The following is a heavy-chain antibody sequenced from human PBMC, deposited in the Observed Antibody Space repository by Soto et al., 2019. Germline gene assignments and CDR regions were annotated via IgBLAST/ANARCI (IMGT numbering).Heavy chain of an antibody. J-gene: IGHJ4*02. Sequence: GGSLILSCAASGFTFSSYAMSWVRQAPGKGLEWVSGISGSGGSTYYADSVKGRFTISRDNSKNTLYLQMNSLRAEDTAVYYCAKARYSSTWYGFDYWGQGTLVTVSS. CDR2: ISGSGGST. V-gene: IGHV3-23*01. CDR1: GFTFSSYA. CDR3: AKARYSSTWYGFDY. D-gene: IGHD6-13*01.